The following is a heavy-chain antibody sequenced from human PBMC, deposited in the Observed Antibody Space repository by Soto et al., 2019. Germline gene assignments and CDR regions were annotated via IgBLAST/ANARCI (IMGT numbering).Heavy chain of an antibody. D-gene: IGHD3-10*01. Sequence: ASVKVSCKASGGTFSSYAISWVRPAPGQGLEWMGGIIPIFGTANYAQKFQCRVTITADKSTSTAYMELSSLTSEDTAVYYCAREEDITMVRGVKYGMDVWRQGTTVTVS. CDR1: GGTFSSYA. CDR2: IIPIFGTA. CDR3: AREEDITMVRGVKYGMDV. V-gene: IGHV1-69*06. J-gene: IGHJ6*02.